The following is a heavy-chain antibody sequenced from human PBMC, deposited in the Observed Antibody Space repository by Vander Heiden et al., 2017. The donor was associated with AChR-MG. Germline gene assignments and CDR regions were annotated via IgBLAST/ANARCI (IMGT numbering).Heavy chain of an antibody. Sequence: QVQLQESGPGLVKPSQTLSLTCPVSGGPISSGSYHWSWIRQPAGKGLEWIGRIYTSGSTNYNPSLKSRVTISVDTSKNQFSLKLSSVTAADTAVYYCAREARYSSSWYPPFFDYWGHGTLVTVSS. D-gene: IGHD6-13*01. V-gene: IGHV4-61*02. CDR3: AREARYSSSWYPPFFDY. CDR1: GGPISSGSYH. CDR2: IYTSGST. J-gene: IGHJ4*01.